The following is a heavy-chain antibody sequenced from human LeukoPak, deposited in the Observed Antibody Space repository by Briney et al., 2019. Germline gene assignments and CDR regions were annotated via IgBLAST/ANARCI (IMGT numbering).Heavy chain of an antibody. D-gene: IGHD6-6*01. CDR1: GVTVSSNY. Sequence: GGLRLSCAASGVTVSSNYMSWVRQAPGKGLGWVSVIYSGGSTYYADSVKGRFTISRDNSKNTLYLQMNSLRAEDTAVYYCARDDTSSSGFDPWGQGTLVTVSS. J-gene: IGHJ5*02. V-gene: IGHV3-53*01. CDR2: IYSGGST. CDR3: ARDDTSSSGFDP.